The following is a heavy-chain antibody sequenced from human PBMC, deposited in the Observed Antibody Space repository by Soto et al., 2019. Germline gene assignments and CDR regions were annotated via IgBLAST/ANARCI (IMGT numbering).Heavy chain of an antibody. CDR3: ARDLTGDPNY. J-gene: IGHJ4*02. CDR2: INPNSGDT. D-gene: IGHD7-27*01. V-gene: IGHV1-2*02. CDR1: GYTFTGSA. Sequence: QVQLVQSGAEVKKPGASVNVSCEASGYTFTGSAIHWVRQAPGQGLEWMGYINPNSGDTIFAQKFQGRVTMTRDTSISTAYMELSRVASDATAVYYCARDLTGDPNYWGQGTLVTVS.